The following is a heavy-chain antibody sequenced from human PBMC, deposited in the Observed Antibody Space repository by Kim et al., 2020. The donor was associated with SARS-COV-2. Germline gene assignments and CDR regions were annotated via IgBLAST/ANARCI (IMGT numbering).Heavy chain of an antibody. CDR1: GGSISSSSYY. D-gene: IGHD3-10*01. CDR3: ASVLLWFGELWGVAY. J-gene: IGHJ4*02. V-gene: IGHV4-39*01. CDR2: NYYSGST. Sequence: SETLSLTCTVSGGSISSSSYYWGWIRQPPGKGLEWIGSNYYSGSTYYNPSLKSRVTISVDTSKHQFSLKLSSVTAADTAVYYCASVLLWFGELWGVAYWGQGTLVSVSS.